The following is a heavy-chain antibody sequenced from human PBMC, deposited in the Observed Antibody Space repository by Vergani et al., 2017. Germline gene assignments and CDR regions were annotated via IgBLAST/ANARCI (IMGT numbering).Heavy chain of an antibody. V-gene: IGHV4-39*01. D-gene: IGHD6-6*01. CDR3: ARHLRQLARNDVFDI. Sequence: QLQLQESGPRLVKPSETLSLTCSLSGMSISNNNYYWGWIRQPPGKGLEWIGSIYDSRNNTDSPSLKSRVSISVDTSKNQFSLNLTSVTAADTAVYYCARHLRQLARNDVFDIWGHGTLVTVSS. CDR1: GMSISNNNYY. J-gene: IGHJ3*02. CDR2: IYDSRNN.